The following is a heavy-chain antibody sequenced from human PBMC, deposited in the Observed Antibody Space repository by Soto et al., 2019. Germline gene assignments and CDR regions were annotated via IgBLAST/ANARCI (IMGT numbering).Heavy chain of an antibody. Sequence: GGSLRLSCAASGFTFSSYSMNWVRQAPGKGLEWVSSISSSSSYIYYADSVKGRFTISRDNAKNSLYLQMNSLRAEDTAVYYCARASIAAAGFGAFDIWGQGTMVTVSS. CDR2: ISSSSSYI. CDR1: GFTFSSYS. J-gene: IGHJ3*02. CDR3: ARASIAAAGFGAFDI. V-gene: IGHV3-21*01. D-gene: IGHD6-13*01.